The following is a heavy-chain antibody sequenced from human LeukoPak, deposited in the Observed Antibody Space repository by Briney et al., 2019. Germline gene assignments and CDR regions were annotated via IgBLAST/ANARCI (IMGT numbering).Heavy chain of an antibody. CDR2: IKQDGSEK. CDR1: GFTFSSYW. D-gene: IGHD6-19*01. Sequence: GGSLRLSCAASGFTFSSYWMSWVRQAPGKGLEWVANIKQDGSEKYYVDSVKGRFTISRDNAKNSLYLQMNSLRAEDTAVYYCAREGSGASLAYYFDYWGQGTLVTVSS. CDR3: AREGSGASLAYYFDY. J-gene: IGHJ4*02. V-gene: IGHV3-7*01.